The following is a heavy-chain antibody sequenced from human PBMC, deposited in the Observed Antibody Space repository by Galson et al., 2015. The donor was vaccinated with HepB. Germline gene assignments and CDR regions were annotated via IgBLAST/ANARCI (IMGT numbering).Heavy chain of an antibody. Sequence: SETLSLTCTVSGGSITSSSYYWGWIRQPPGKGLEWIGSIYYSGSTYYNPSLKSRVTISVDTSKIQFSLRLSSVTAAGTAVYYCARQIYYDSSGYYPDFFDYWGQGTLVTVSS. CDR3: ARQIYYDSSGYYPDFFDY. CDR2: IYYSGST. V-gene: IGHV4-39*01. D-gene: IGHD3-22*01. J-gene: IGHJ4*02. CDR1: GGSITSSSYY.